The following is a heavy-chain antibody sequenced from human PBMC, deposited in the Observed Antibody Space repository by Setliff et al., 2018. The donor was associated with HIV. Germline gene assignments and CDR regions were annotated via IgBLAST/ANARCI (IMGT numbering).Heavy chain of an antibody. J-gene: IGHJ4*02. V-gene: IGHV4-59*08. CDR1: GGSISSYY. CDR3: ARLPQD. CDR2: IHYRGNT. Sequence: SETLSLTCTVSGGSISSYYWSWIRQPPGKGLEWIGYIHYRGNTDYNPSLKSRVTISVDTSKNQISLQLTSVTVEDTALYYCARLPQDWGQGTLVTVSS.